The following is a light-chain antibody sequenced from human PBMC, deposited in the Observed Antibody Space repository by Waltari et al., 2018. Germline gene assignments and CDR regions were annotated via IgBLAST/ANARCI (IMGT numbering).Light chain of an antibody. CDR2: EVT. J-gene: IGLJ3*02. CDR3: CAYAGSYMV. CDR1: SSDVGAYDY. V-gene: IGLV2-8*01. Sequence: QSALTQPPSASGSPGQSVTISCTGTSSDVGAYDYVSWYQQHPDKAPKLMIYEVTKRPSGVPYRFSGSKSGNTASLTVSGLQAEDEADYYCCAYAGSYMVFGAGTKVTVL.